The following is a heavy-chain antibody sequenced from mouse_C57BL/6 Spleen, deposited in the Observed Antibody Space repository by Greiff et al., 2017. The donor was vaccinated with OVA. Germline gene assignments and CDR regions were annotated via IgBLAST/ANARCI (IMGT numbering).Heavy chain of an antibody. CDR1: GYSIPSGYY. J-gene: IGHJ3*01. CDR2: ISYDGSN. Sequence: EVKLQESGPGLVKPSQSLSLPCSVPGYSIPSGYYWNWIRQFPGNKLEWMGYISYDGSNNYNPSHKNRIFITRDTSKNQFCLKLNSVTTEDTATYYCARDSSGSWFAYWGQGTLVTVSA. D-gene: IGHD3-2*02. CDR3: ARDSSGSWFAY. V-gene: IGHV3-6*01.